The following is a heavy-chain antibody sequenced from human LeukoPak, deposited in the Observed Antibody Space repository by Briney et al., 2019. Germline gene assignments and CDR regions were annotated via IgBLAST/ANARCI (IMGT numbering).Heavy chain of an antibody. D-gene: IGHD2-15*01. Sequence: GGSLRLSCTASGFTISNNYMSWVRQAPGKGLEWVPIIYSDRSTYYPESVKGRFTITRDDSKNTLFLQMDSLRVEDTAIYYCARDSAFSSYSNWGQGALVTVSS. CDR2: IYSDRST. CDR1: GFTISNNY. V-gene: IGHV3-53*01. CDR3: ARDSAFSSYSN. J-gene: IGHJ1*01.